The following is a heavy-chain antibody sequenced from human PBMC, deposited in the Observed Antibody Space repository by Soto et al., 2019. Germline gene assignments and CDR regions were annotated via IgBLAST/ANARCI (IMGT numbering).Heavy chain of an antibody. V-gene: IGHV3-23*01. J-gene: IGHJ6*03. Sequence: PGGSLRLSCAASGFTFSSYAMSWVRQAPGKGLEWVSANSGNGGSKYYAESEKGRFTNSRDNSKKTLYLQMNSLRAEDTAVYYCARDHFGYSGYDMGNYYYYYMDVWGKGTTVTVSS. D-gene: IGHD5-12*01. CDR2: NSGNGGSK. CDR1: GFTFSSYA. CDR3: ARDHFGYSGYDMGNYYYYYMDV.